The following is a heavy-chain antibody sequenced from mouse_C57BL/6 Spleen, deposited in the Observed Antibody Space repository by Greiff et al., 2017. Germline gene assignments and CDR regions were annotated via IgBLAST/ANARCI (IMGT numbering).Heavy chain of an antibody. CDR3: ARDPQLGDYAMDY. D-gene: IGHD4-1*02. J-gene: IGHJ4*01. V-gene: IGHV5-4*01. Sequence: EVKLVESGGGLVKPGGSLKLSCAASGFTFSSYALSWVRQTPEKRLEWVATISDGGSYTYYPDNVKGRFTISRDNAKNNLYLQMSHLQSEDTAMYYCARDPQLGDYAMDYWGQGTSVTVSS. CDR2: ISDGGSYT. CDR1: GFTFSSYA.